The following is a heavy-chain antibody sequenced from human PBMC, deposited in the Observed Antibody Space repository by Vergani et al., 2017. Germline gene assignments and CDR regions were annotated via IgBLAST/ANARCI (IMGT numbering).Heavy chain of an antibody. CDR3: ARDRDIVVVPAAIAAAAPGGYFDY. CDR1: GFTFSSYA. V-gene: IGHV3-23*01. J-gene: IGHJ4*02. D-gene: IGHD2-2*02. Sequence: EVQLLESGGGLVQPGGSLRLSCAASGFTFSSYAMSWVRQAPGKGLEWVSAISGSGGSTYSADSVKGRFTISRDNSKNTLYLQMNSLRAEDTAVYYCARDRDIVVVPAAIAAAAPGGYFDYWGQGTLVTVSS. CDR2: ISGSGGST.